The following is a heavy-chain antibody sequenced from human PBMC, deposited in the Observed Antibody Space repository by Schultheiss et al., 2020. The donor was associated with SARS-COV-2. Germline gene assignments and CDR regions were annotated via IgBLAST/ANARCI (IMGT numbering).Heavy chain of an antibody. Sequence: GGSLRLSCAASGFTFSDYYMSWIRQAPGKGLEWVSYISSSGSTIYYADSVKGRFTISRDNAKNSLYLQMNSLRAEDTAVYYCASPYGSGSYYRPLQHWGQGTLVTVSS. CDR1: GFTFSDYY. V-gene: IGHV3-11*04. J-gene: IGHJ1*01. D-gene: IGHD3-10*01. CDR2: ISSSGSTI. CDR3: ASPYGSGSYYRPLQH.